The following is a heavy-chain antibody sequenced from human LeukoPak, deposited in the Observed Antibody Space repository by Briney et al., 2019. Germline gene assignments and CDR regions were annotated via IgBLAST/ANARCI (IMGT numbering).Heavy chain of an antibody. Sequence: SETLSLTCIVSGGSISSSSYYWGWIRQSPGKGLEWIGTMSNSGSTYYNPSLKSRVTISGDTAKNQFSLKLSSVTAADTAVYYCARRSQAAAGRGIDYWGQGTLVTVSS. V-gene: IGHV4-39*01. D-gene: IGHD6-13*01. CDR1: GGSISSSSYY. CDR3: ARRSQAAAGRGIDY. J-gene: IGHJ4*02. CDR2: MSNSGST.